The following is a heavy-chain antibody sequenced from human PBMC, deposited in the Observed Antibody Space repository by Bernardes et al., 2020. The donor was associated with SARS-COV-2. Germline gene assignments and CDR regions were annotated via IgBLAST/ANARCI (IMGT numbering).Heavy chain of an antibody. Sequence: ASVKVSCKASGYTFTGYYMHWVRQAPGQGLEWMGWINPNSGGTNYAQKFQGRVTMTRDTSISTAYMELSRLRSDDTAVYYCARAGRGVDIVATIITGYYYYYYGMDVWGQGTTVTVSS. CDR1: GYTFTGYY. V-gene: IGHV1-2*02. CDR2: INPNSGGT. D-gene: IGHD5-12*01. CDR3: ARAGRGVDIVATIITGYYYYYYGMDV. J-gene: IGHJ6*02.